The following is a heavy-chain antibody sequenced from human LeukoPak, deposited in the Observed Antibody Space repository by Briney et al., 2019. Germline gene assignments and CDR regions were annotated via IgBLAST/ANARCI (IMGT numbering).Heavy chain of an antibody. V-gene: IGHV4-31*03. J-gene: IGHJ5*02. CDR3: ARLNCSGGSCYSVDH. CDR2: IYYTGST. CDR1: GGSISSGAYY. D-gene: IGHD2-15*01. Sequence: PSETLSLTCTVSGGSISSGAYYWSWVRQHPGKGLEWIGYIYYTGSTYYNPSLKSRVTISVDTYKNQFSLKLSSVTAADTAVYYCARLNCSGGSCYSVDHWGQGTLVTVSS.